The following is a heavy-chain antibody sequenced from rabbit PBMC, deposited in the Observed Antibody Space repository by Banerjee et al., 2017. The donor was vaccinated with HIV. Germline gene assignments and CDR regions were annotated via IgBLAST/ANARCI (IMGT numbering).Heavy chain of an antibody. Sequence: EESGGDLVKPGASLTLTCSASGLDFSSGYDMCWVRQAPGKGLEWIACIYVGSSGGTYYASWAKGRFTISKTSSTTVTLQMTSLTAADTATYFCARGGNNAGDAYDLWGPGTLVTVS. CDR3: ARGGNNAGDAYDL. D-gene: IGHD6-1*01. CDR1: GLDFSSGYD. CDR2: IYVGSSGGT. V-gene: IGHV1S40*01. J-gene: IGHJ4*01.